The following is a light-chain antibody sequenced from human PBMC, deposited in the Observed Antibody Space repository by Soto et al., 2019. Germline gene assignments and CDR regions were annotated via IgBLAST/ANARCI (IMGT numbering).Light chain of an antibody. J-gene: IGKJ1*01. Sequence: EIVLTQSPATLSLSPGERATLSCRASQSVSTLLAWYQQQPGQAPRLLIYDASNRATGIPARFSGSGSGTDFILTISSLEPEDFAIYYCQQRSNWPGTFGQGTKVDIK. V-gene: IGKV3-11*01. CDR3: QQRSNWPGT. CDR1: QSVSTL. CDR2: DAS.